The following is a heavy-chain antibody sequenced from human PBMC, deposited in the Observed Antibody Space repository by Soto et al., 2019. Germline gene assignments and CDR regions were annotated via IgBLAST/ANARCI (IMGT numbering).Heavy chain of an antibody. CDR2: TYSRSKWYN. Sequence: PSQTLSLTCAISGDSVSSNSAAWNWIRQSPSRGLEWRGRTYSRSKWYNDYAVSVKSRITINPDTSKNQFSLQLNSVTPEDTAVYYCARDLEVPERVGATIFDYWGQGTLGTVSA. CDR1: GDSVSSNSAA. D-gene: IGHD1-26*01. J-gene: IGHJ4*02. V-gene: IGHV6-1*01. CDR3: ARDLEVPERVGATIFDY.